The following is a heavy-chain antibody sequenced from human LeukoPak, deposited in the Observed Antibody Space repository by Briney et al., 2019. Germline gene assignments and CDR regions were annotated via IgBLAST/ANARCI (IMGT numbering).Heavy chain of an antibody. V-gene: IGHV4-30-2*01. J-gene: IGHJ3*02. D-gene: IGHD3-3*01. CDR2: IYHSGST. Sequence: SETLSLTCTVSGGSISSSSYYWSWIRQPPGKGLEWIGYIYHSGSTYYNPSLKSRVTISVDRSKNQFSLKLSSVTAADTAVYYCASTGITIFGVVIDAFDIWGQGTMVTVSS. CDR1: GGSISSSSYY. CDR3: ASTGITIFGVVIDAFDI.